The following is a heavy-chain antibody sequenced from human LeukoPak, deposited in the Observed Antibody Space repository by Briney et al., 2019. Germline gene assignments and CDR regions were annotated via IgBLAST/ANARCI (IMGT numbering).Heavy chain of an antibody. D-gene: IGHD3-10*01. V-gene: IGHV3-48*03. CDR2: ISSSGSTI. CDR1: GFTFSSYE. CDR3: ARESITMVRGVTPYYYYYGMDV. J-gene: IGHJ6*04. Sequence: PGGSLRLSCAASGFTFSSYEMNWVRPAPGRGREGVSYISSSGSTIYYADSVKGRFTISRDNAKNSLYLQMNSLRAEDTAVYYCARESITMVRGVTPYYYYYGMDVWGKGTTVTVSS.